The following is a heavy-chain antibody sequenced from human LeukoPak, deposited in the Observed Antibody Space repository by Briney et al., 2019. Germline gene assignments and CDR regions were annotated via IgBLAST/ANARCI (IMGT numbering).Heavy chain of an antibody. CDR1: GFTVSSNY. CDR3: AKDRTTSITMIVVH. J-gene: IGHJ4*02. Sequence: GGSLRLSFAASGFTVSSNYMAWVRQAPGKGLEWVSVIYKNAITYYSDTVKGRFTISRDNSKNTLYLQMNSLRAEDTAVYYCAKDRTTSITMIVVHWGQGTLVTVSS. D-gene: IGHD3-22*01. CDR2: IYKNAIT. V-gene: IGHV3-53*01.